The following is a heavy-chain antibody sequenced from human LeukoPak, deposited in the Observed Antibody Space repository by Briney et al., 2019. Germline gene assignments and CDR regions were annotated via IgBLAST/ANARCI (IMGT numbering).Heavy chain of an antibody. J-gene: IGHJ3*02. CDR2: IYYSGST. Sequence: PSETLSLTCTVSGGSISSGGCYWSWIRQHPGKGLEWIGYIYYSGSTYYNPSLKSRVTISVDTSKNQFSLKLSSVTAADTAVYYCARLANDFWSGYYTGAFDIWGQGTMVTVSS. V-gene: IGHV4-31*03. CDR3: ARLANDFWSGYYTGAFDI. CDR1: GGSISSGGCY. D-gene: IGHD3-3*01.